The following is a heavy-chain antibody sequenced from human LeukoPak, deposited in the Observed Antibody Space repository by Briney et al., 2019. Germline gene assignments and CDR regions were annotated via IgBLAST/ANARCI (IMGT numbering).Heavy chain of an antibody. Sequence: SETLSLTCTVSGGSISSSSYYWGWIRQPPGKGLEWIGSIYCSGSTYYNSSLKSRVAISIDTSKNQFSLKLSSVTAADTAVYYCARQGWASYYYYGVDVWGQGTTVTVSS. CDR2: IYCSGST. CDR3: ARQGWASYYYYGVDV. J-gene: IGHJ6*02. CDR1: GGSISSSSYY. D-gene: IGHD6-19*01. V-gene: IGHV4-39*01.